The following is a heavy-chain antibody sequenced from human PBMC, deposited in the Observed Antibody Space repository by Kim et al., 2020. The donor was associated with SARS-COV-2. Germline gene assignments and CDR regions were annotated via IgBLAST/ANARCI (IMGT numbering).Heavy chain of an antibody. CDR1: GFTVSSNY. CDR2: IYSGGST. D-gene: IGHD2-15*01. Sequence: GGSLRLSCAASGFTVSSNYMSWVRQAPGKGLEWVSVIYSGGSTYYADSVKGRFTISRHNSKNTLYLQMNSLRAEDTAVYYCARGPRYCSGGSCLQSHLDYYYYGMDVWGQGTTVTVSS. CDR3: ARGPRYCSGGSCLQSHLDYYYYGMDV. V-gene: IGHV3-53*04. J-gene: IGHJ6*02.